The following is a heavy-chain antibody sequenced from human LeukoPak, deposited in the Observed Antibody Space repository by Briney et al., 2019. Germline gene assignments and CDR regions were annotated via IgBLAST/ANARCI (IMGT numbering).Heavy chain of an antibody. Sequence: GASVKVSCKVSGYTLTELSMHWVRQAPGQGLEWMGGIIPIFGTANYAQKFQGRVTITADESTSAAYMELSSLRSEDTAVYYCARVVGHSSGYLFDYWGQGTLVTVSS. CDR2: IIPIFGTA. V-gene: IGHV1-69*13. D-gene: IGHD3-22*01. J-gene: IGHJ4*02. CDR3: ARVVGHSSGYLFDY. CDR1: GYTLTELS.